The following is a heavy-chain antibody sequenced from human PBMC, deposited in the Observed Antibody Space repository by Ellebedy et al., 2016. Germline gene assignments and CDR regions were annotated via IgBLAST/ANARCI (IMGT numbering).Heavy chain of an antibody. CDR1: GVIVSDNY. CDR3: ARDPPSSTTRTWG. CDR2: IYSGGST. J-gene: IGHJ4*02. V-gene: IGHV3-66*01. D-gene: IGHD2/OR15-2a*01. Sequence: GGSLGLSXAASGVIVSDNYMRWVRQAPGKGLEWVSLIYSGGSTYYADSVKGRFTISRDRSKNTLFLQMNSLRAEDTAVYYCARDPPSSTTRTWGWGQGTLVTVSS.